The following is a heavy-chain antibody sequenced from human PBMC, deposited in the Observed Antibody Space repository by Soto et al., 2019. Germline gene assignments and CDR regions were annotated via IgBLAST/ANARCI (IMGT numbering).Heavy chain of an antibody. V-gene: IGHV1-18*01. J-gene: IGHJ4*02. Sequence: ASVKVSCKASGYTFTSYGISWVRQAPGQGLEWMGWISAYNGNTNYAQKLQGRVTMTTDTSTSTAYMELRSLRSDDTAVYYCARGPNLDYDILTGYYDYWGQGTLVTVSS. D-gene: IGHD3-9*01. CDR1: GYTFTSYG. CDR2: ISAYNGNT. CDR3: ARGPNLDYDILTGYYDY.